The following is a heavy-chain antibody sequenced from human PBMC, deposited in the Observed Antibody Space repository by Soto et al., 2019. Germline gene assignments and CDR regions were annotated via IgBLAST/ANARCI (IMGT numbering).Heavy chain of an antibody. CDR3: ARHVIFLLQEVSQDSIDI. CDR2: IYYSGST. V-gene: IGHV4-39*01. J-gene: IGHJ3*02. D-gene: IGHD3-22*01. Sequence: PSETLSLTCTVSGGSLSSSSYYWGWIRQPPGKGLGWIGNIYYSGSTYYNPSLKSRVTISVDTSKNQFSLKLSSVTAADTAVYYCARHVIFLLQEVSQDSIDIWGQGTMVTVSS. CDR1: GGSLSSSSYY.